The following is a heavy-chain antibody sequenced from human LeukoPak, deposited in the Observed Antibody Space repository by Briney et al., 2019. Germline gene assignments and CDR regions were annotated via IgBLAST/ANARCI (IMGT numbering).Heavy chain of an antibody. CDR3: ARDRLYHAFDI. Sequence: GESLKISCKGSGYSFTNYWIGWVRQMPGKGLEWMGIINPGDSGTRYSPSFQGQVTISVDKFISTAYLQWSSLKASDTAVYYCARDRLYHAFDIWGQGTMVTVSS. CDR1: GYSFTNYW. CDR2: INPGDSGT. D-gene: IGHD3-16*01. V-gene: IGHV5-51*01. J-gene: IGHJ3*02.